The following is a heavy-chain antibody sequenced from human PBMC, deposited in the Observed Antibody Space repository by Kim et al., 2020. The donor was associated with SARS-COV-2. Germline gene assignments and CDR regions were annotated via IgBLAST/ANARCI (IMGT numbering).Heavy chain of an antibody. CDR2: ISISSSTI. J-gene: IGHJ6*02. CDR3: ARVPYSGSYYLGVMDV. D-gene: IGHD1-26*01. CDR1: GFTFSRYN. Sequence: GGSLRLSCAASGFTFSRYNMNWVRQAPWKGLEWVSYISISSSTISYADSVKGRFTISRDNAKNSLYLQMNSLRDDDTAVYYCARVPYSGSYYLGVMDVWGQGTTVTVSS. V-gene: IGHV3-48*02.